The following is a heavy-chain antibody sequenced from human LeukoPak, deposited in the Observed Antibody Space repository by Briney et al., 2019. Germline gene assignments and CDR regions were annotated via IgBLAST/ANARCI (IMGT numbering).Heavy chain of an antibody. J-gene: IGHJ4*02. CDR1: GGTFSSYA. CDR2: IIPIFGTA. Sequence: VASVKVSCKASGGTFSSYAISWVRQAPGQGLEWMGGIIPIFGTANYAQKFQGRVTITADESTSTAYMELSSLRSEDTAVYYCAGGDIAVVPAASGFDYWGQGTLVTVSS. D-gene: IGHD2-2*01. V-gene: IGHV1-69*13. CDR3: AGGDIAVVPAASGFDY.